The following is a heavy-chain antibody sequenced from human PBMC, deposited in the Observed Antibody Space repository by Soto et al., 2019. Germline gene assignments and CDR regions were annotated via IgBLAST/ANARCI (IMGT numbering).Heavy chain of an antibody. J-gene: IGHJ5*02. CDR2: IYHSGST. Sequence: SETLSLTCAVSGGSISSGGYSWSWIRQPPGKGLEWIGYIYHSGSTYYNPSLKSRVTISVDRSKNQFSLKLSSVTAADSAVYYCAIDSVSGYSYVPWERKTTGFDPWGQGTLVTVSS. D-gene: IGHD5-18*01. V-gene: IGHV4-30-2*01. CDR3: AIDSVSGYSYVPWERKTTGFDP. CDR1: GGSISSGGYS.